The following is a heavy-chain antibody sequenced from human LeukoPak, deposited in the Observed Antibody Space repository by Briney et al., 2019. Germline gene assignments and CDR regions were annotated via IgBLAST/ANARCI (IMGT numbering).Heavy chain of an antibody. Sequence: SVKVSCKASGGTFSSHAISWVRQAPGQGLEWMGGIIPIFGTANYAQKFQGRVTITTDESTSTAYMELSSLRSEDTAVYYCASVRYCSSTSCYIRDYYYMDVWGKGTTVTVSS. V-gene: IGHV1-69*05. CDR1: GGTFSSHA. CDR2: IIPIFGTA. D-gene: IGHD2-2*02. CDR3: ASVRYCSSTSCYIRDYYYMDV. J-gene: IGHJ6*03.